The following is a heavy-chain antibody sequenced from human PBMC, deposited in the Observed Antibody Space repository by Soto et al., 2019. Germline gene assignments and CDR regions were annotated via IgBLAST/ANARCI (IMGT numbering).Heavy chain of an antibody. V-gene: IGHV4-61*08. J-gene: IGHJ4*02. CDR1: GGTVSSGGYY. CDR3: AMAGNYSYFDA. CDR2: ISSRGSA. Sequence: SETLSLTCTVSGGTVSSGGYYWSWIRQPPGKGLEWIGYISSRGSANYNPSLKSRVTISVDTSKNQFSLKLTSVTAADTAVYYCAMAGNYSYFDAWGQGTLVTVSS. D-gene: IGHD1-7*01.